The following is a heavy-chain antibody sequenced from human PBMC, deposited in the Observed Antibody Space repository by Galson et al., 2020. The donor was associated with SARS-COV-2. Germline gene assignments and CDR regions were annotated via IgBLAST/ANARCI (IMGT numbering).Heavy chain of an antibody. CDR3: AGSQGTLDLYGMDV. J-gene: IGHJ6*02. V-gene: IGHV4-59*11. D-gene: IGHD3-3*01. Sequence: SETLSLTCTASGGSISSHYWSWTRQPPGKGLEWIGHIYYSGSTNYNPSLKSRVTISVDTSKNQISLKLSSVTAADTAVYYCAGSQGTLDLYGMDVWGQGTTVTVFS. CDR1: GGSISSHY. CDR2: IYYSGST.